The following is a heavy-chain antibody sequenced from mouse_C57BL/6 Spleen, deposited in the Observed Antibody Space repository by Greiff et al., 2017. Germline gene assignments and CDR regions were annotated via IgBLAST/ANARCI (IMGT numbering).Heavy chain of an antibody. V-gene: IGHV14-4*01. Sequence: VQLQQSGAELVRPGASVKLSCTASGFNIKDDYMHWVKQRPEQGLEWIGWIDPENGDTEYASKFQGKAPITADTSSNTAYLQLSSLTAEDTAVYYCTTGWDSLFDYWGQGTTLTVSS. CDR3: TTGWDSLFDY. CDR1: GFNIKDDY. J-gene: IGHJ2*01. D-gene: IGHD4-1*01. CDR2: IDPENGDT.